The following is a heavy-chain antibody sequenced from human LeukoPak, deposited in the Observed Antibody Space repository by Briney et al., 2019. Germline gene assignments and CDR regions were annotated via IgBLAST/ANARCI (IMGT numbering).Heavy chain of an antibody. CDR3: AKDSGSHYYRRHFDY. J-gene: IGHJ4*02. D-gene: IGHD3-10*01. V-gene: IGHV3-23*01. Sequence: GGSLRLSCAASGFTFSSYAMSWVRQAPGKGLEWVSAISGSGGSTYYADSVKGRFTISRDNSKNTLYLQMNSLRAEDTAVYYCAKDSGSHYYRRHFDYWGQGTLVTVSS. CDR2: ISGSGGST. CDR1: GFTFSSYA.